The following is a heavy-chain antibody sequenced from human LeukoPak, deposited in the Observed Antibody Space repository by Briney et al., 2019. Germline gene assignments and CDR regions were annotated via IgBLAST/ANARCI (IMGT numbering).Heavy chain of an antibody. CDR1: GFTFSSYW. V-gene: IGHV3-7*04. Sequence: GGSLRLSCAASGFTFSSYWMSWVRQAPGKGLEWVANIKQDGSEKYYVDSVKGRFTISRDNAKNSLYLQMNGLRAEDTAVYYCARVVEPTADYYYYGMDVWGQGTTVTVSS. J-gene: IGHJ6*02. D-gene: IGHD1-26*01. CDR2: IKQDGSEK. CDR3: ARVVEPTADYYYYGMDV.